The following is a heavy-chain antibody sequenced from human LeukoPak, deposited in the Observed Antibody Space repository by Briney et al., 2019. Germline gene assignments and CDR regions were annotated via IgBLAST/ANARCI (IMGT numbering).Heavy chain of an antibody. CDR2: IDDSSFST. V-gene: IGHV3-23*01. CDR3: AKDVSVVVGATSD. D-gene: IGHD1-26*01. Sequence: GRSLRLSCVASGFTFGSSAMNWARQAPGRGLEWVSTIDDSSFSTHYADSVRGRFTISRDNSKNTLYLQMNSLRAEDTAVYYCAKDVSVVVGATSDWGQGTLVTVSS. CDR1: GFTFGSSA. J-gene: IGHJ1*01.